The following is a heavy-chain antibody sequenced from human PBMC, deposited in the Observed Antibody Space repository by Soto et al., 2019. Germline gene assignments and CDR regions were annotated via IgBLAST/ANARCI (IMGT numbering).Heavy chain of an antibody. D-gene: IGHD4-17*01. Sequence: SETLSLACTVSGGSISSGDYYWSWIRQPPGKGLEWIGYIYYSGSTYYNPSLKSRVTISVDTSKNQFSLKLSSVTAADTAVYYCAKAESYGDYFDYYYGMDVWGQGTTVTV. V-gene: IGHV4-30-4*01. J-gene: IGHJ6*02. CDR3: AKAESYGDYFDYYYGMDV. CDR2: IYYSGST. CDR1: GGSISSGDYY.